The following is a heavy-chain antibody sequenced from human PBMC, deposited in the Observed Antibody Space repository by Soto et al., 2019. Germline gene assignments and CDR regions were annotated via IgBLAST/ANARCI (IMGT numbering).Heavy chain of an antibody. CDR1: GDSVSSNSAA. J-gene: IGHJ6*02. CDR2: TYYRSKWYN. D-gene: IGHD6-13*01. Sequence: SQTLSLTCAISGDSVSSNSAAWNWIRQSPSRGLEWLGRTYYRSKWYNDYAVSVKSRITINPDTSKNQFSLQLNSVTPEDTAVYYFARVPIEVIAAAYYYYYGMDVWGQGTTVTVSS. CDR3: ARVPIEVIAAAYYYYYGMDV. V-gene: IGHV6-1*01.